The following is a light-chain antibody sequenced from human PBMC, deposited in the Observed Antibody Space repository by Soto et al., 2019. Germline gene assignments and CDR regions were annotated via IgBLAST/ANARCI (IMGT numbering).Light chain of an antibody. CDR3: HQYIRYPYT. CDR1: QGINNY. J-gene: IGKJ2*01. V-gene: IGKV1-16*02. CDR2: GAS. Sequence: DIQMTQSQSSLSASVGDRVTITCRASQGINNYLAWFQQTPGKAPKSLIYGASNLQDGVPSKFSGSGSGTNVTLTISGLQPADFATEYGHQYIRYPYTFGQGTKVE.